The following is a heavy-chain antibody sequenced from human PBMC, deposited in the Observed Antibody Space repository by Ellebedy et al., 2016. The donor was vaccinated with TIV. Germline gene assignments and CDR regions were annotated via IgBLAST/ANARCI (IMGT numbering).Heavy chain of an antibody. D-gene: IGHD3-10*01. CDR2: ISGSGGST. Sequence: GESLKISXAASGFTFSSYAMSWVRQAPGKGLEWVSAISGSGGSTYYADSVKGRFTISRDNSKNTLYLQMNSLRAEDTAVYYCAKDWDYYGSGSYPYFDYWGQGTLVTVSS. J-gene: IGHJ4*02. CDR3: AKDWDYYGSGSYPYFDY. CDR1: GFTFSSYA. V-gene: IGHV3-23*01.